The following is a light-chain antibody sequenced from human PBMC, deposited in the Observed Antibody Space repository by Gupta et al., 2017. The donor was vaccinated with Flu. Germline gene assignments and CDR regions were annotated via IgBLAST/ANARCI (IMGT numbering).Light chain of an antibody. Sequence: PVSLTSSTGDRATLCCRDSQSVRTYLAWYQQRPGQPPRLLIYEASTRESGVPDRFSGSGSGTDFTLTISSLQAEDVAVYYCQQRNSTPLTFGGGTKAEIK. CDR3: QQRNSTPLT. CDR2: EAS. V-gene: IGKV3-11*01. CDR1: QSVRTY. J-gene: IGKJ4*01.